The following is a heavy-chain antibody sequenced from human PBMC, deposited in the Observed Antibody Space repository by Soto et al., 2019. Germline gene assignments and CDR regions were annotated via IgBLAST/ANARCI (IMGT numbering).Heavy chain of an antibody. Sequence: SETLSLTCTVSGGSISSGGYYWSWIRQHPGKGLEWIGYIYYSGSTYYNPSLKSRVTISVDTSKNQFSLKLSSVTAADTAMYYCARDIRRTAPSNWFDPWGQGTLVTVSS. CDR2: IYYSGST. V-gene: IGHV4-31*03. D-gene: IGHD5-18*01. J-gene: IGHJ5*02. CDR3: ARDIRRTAPSNWFDP. CDR1: GGSISSGGYY.